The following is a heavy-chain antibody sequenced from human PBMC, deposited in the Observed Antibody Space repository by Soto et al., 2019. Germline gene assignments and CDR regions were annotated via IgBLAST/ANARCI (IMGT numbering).Heavy chain of an antibody. Sequence: PSETLSLTCAVYGGSFSGYYWSWIRQPPGKGLEWIGEINHSGSTNYNPSLKSRVTISVDTSKNQFSLKLSSVTAADTAVYYCCTVTTREGDYYYMDVWGKGTTVT. CDR3: CTVTTREGDYYYMDV. J-gene: IGHJ6*03. CDR1: GGSFSGYY. V-gene: IGHV4-34*01. CDR2: INHSGST. D-gene: IGHD4-17*01.